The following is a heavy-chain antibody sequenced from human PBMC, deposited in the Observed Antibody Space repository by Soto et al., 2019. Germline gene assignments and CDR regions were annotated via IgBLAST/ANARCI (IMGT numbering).Heavy chain of an antibody. J-gene: IGHJ4*02. CDR3: AREGSGSYYFDY. CDR2: ISYDGSNK. D-gene: IGHD1-26*01. Sequence: QVQLVESGGGVVQPGRSLRLSCAASGFTFSSYAMHWVRQAPGKGLEWVAVISYDGSNKYYADSVKGRFTISRVNSKNTLYLQMNSLRAEDTAVYYCAREGSGSYYFDYWGQGTLVTVSS. V-gene: IGHV3-30-3*01. CDR1: GFTFSSYA.